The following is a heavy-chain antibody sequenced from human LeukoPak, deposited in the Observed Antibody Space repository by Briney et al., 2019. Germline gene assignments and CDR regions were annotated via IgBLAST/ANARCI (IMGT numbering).Heavy chain of an antibody. CDR1: GFTFRRYA. J-gene: IGHJ4*02. CDR2: IRYDGSNK. V-gene: IGHV3-30*02. D-gene: IGHD6-13*01. Sequence: GGSLRLSCAASGFTFRRYAMHWVRQAPGKGLEWVAFIRYDGSNKYYADSVKGRFTISRDNSKNTLYLQMNSLRAEDTAVYYCVKDLYSSSWYFDYWGQGTLDTVSS. CDR3: VKDLYSSSWYFDY.